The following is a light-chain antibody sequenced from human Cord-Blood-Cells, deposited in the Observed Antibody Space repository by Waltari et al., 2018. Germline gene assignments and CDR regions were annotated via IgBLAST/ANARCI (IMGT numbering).Light chain of an antibody. J-gene: IGKJ3*01. CDR1: QSVSSY. V-gene: IGKV3-11*01. Sequence: ELVLTQSPATLSLSPGERATLSCRASQSVSSYLAWYQQKPGQAPSLLIYDASNRATGIPARFSGSGYGTDVTLTISSLEPEDFAVYYCQQRSNSFTFGPGTKVDIK. CDR2: DAS. CDR3: QQRSNSFT.